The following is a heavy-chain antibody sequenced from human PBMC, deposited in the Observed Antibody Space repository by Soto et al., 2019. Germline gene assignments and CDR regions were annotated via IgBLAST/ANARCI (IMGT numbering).Heavy chain of an antibody. CDR2: IYTTGGT. D-gene: IGHD2-8*01. J-gene: IGHJ4*02. Sequence: SETLSLTCIVSGGSISSYYWTWIRQPAGKGLEWIGRIYTTGGTNYNPSLKGRVTMSLDSSKKQFSLELSSVTAADTAVYYCARASQCESDVACFPWLEYWGQGTLVTVSS. V-gene: IGHV4-4*07. CDR3: ARASQCESDVACFPWLEY. CDR1: GGSISSYY.